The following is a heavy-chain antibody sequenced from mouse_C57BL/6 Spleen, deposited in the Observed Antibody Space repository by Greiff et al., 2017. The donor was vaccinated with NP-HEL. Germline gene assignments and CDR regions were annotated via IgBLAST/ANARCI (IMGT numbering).Heavy chain of an antibody. J-gene: IGHJ3*01. CDR3: ARGDYSRSSAWFDY. Sequence: QVQLQQPGAELVKPGASVKLSCKASGYTFTSYWMQWVKQRPGQGLEWIGEIDPSDSYTNYNQKFKGKATLTVDTSSSTAYMQLSSLTSEDSAVYYGARGDYSRSSAWFDYWGQGTLVTVSA. D-gene: IGHD1-1*01. V-gene: IGHV1-50*01. CDR2: IDPSDSYT. CDR1: GYTFTSYW.